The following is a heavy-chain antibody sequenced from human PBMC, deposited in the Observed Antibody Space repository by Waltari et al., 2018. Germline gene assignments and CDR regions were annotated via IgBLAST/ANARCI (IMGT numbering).Heavy chain of an antibody. CDR3: ARSIMITFGGVGYWFDP. CDR2: INPNSGGT. CDR1: GYTFTGYY. J-gene: IGHJ5*02. Sequence: QVQLVQSGAEVKKPGASVKVSCKASGYTFTGYYMHWVRQAPGQGPEWMGRINPNSGGTNYAQKFQGRVTMTRDTSISTAYMELSRLRSDDTAVYYCARSIMITFGGVGYWFDPWGQGTLVTVSS. V-gene: IGHV1-2*06. D-gene: IGHD3-16*01.